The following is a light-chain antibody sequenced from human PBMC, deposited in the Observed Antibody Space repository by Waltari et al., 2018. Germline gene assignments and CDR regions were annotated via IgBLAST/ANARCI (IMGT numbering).Light chain of an antibody. Sequence: NSVNWYQQLPGTAPKLLIYNDNQGPSGVPDRFSASKSGTSASLAITGLQSEDDAYYYCAVWDDSLGGVFGGGTKLTVL. CDR1: NS. CDR3: AVWDDSLGGV. V-gene: IGLV1-44*01. J-gene: IGLJ3*02. CDR2: NDN.